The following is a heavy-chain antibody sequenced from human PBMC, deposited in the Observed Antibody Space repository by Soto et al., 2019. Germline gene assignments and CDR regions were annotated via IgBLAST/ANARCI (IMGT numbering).Heavy chain of an antibody. CDR3: ARGITMIVVVTDYYYGMDV. CDR2: IIPSLGIA. V-gene: IGHV1-69*02. Sequence: QVQLVQSGAEVKKPGSSVKVSCKASGGTFSSYTISWLRQAPGQGLEWMGRIIPSLGIANYAQKFQGRVTITADKYTSTAYTELSSLRSEATAVYYCARGITMIVVVTDYYYGMDVWGQGTTVTVSS. D-gene: IGHD3-22*01. J-gene: IGHJ6*02. CDR1: GGTFSSYT.